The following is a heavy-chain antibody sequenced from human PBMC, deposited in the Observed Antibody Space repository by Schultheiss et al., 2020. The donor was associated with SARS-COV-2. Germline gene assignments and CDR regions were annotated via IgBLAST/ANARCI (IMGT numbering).Heavy chain of an antibody. CDR1: GFTFSNYN. CDR2: ISSSSSYT. CDR3: ARDFYYYDSSGYLDY. D-gene: IGHD3-22*01. J-gene: IGHJ4*02. V-gene: IGHV3-21*05. Sequence: GGSLRLSCAASGFTFSNYNMNWVRQAPGKGLEWVSYISSSSSYTNYADSVKGRFTISRDNAKNSLYLQMNSLRAEDTAVYYCARDFYYYDSSGYLDYWGQGTLVTVSS.